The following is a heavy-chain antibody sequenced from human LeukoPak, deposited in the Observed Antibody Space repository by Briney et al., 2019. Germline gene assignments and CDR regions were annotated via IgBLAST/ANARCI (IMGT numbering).Heavy chain of an antibody. CDR1: GFTFSSYA. V-gene: IGHV3-64*01. CDR3: ARSMIVVVNPLDY. J-gene: IGHJ4*02. CDR2: ISSNGGST. D-gene: IGHD3-22*01. Sequence: GGSLRLSCAASGFTFSSYAMRWVRQAPGKGLEYVSAISSNGGSTYYANSVKGRFTISRDNSKNTLYLQMGSLRAEDMAVYYCARSMIVVVNPLDYWGQGTLVTVSS.